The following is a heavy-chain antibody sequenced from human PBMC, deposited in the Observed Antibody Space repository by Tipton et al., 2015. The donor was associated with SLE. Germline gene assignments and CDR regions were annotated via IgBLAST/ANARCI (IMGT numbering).Heavy chain of an antibody. CDR1: GGTFRNSH. D-gene: IGHD3-22*01. CDR2: IWYDGSNK. Sequence: QLVQSGAEVKKPGSSVNVSCMASGGTFRNSHVNWVRQAPGKGLEWVAVIWYDGSNKYYADSVKGRFTISRDNAKNSLYLQMNSLRAEDTAVYYCASLGDSSGYYVRDYWGQGTLVTVSS. J-gene: IGHJ4*02. V-gene: IGHV3-33*03. CDR3: ASLGDSSGYYVRDY.